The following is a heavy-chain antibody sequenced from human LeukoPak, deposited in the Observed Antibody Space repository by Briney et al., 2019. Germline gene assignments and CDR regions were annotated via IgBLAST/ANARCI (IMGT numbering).Heavy chain of an antibody. Sequence: SETLSLTCTVSGGSISTSSWSWVRQPPGKWLEWIGYIYSSGSTNYNPSLRSRVTISVDTSKNQCSLKVSSVTAADTAVYFCARGSGWYHSWEQGTLVTVSS. V-gene: IGHV4-59*08. D-gene: IGHD6-19*01. J-gene: IGHJ4*02. CDR1: GGSISTSS. CDR3: ARGSGWYHS. CDR2: IYSSGST.